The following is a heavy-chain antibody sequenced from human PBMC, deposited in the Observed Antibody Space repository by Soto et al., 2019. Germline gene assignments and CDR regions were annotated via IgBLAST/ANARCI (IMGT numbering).Heavy chain of an antibody. D-gene: IGHD3-10*01. V-gene: IGHV1-69*08. J-gene: IGHJ4*02. CDR1: GGTFSSYT. CDR3: AREEYYYGSGSFCTG. Sequence: QVQLVQSGAEVKKPGSSVKVSCKASGGTFSSYTISWVRQAPGQGLEWMGRIIPILGIANYAQKFQGRVTITADKSTSTAYMELSSLRSDDAAVYYCAREEYYYGSGSFCTGWGSGPLVTVSS. CDR2: IIPILGIA.